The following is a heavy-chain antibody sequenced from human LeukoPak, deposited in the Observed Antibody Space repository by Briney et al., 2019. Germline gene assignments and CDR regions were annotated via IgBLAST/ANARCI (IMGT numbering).Heavy chain of an antibody. J-gene: IGHJ3*01. D-gene: IGHD6-19*01. V-gene: IGHV1-2*02. CDR2: INPNSGGT. CDR1: GYTFTSYG. Sequence: ASVRVSCKASGYTFTSYGISWVRQAPGQGLEWMGWINPNSGGTNYAQKFQGRVTMTRDTSISTAYMELSRLRSDDTATYYCARDQGQWLVLLSAFDVWGLGTVLTVSS. CDR3: ARDQGQWLVLLSAFDV.